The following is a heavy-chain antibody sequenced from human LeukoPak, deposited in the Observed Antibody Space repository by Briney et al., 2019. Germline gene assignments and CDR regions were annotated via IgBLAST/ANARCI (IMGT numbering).Heavy chain of an antibody. CDR1: GGSLSSYY. Sequence: SETLSLNCTVYGGSLSSYYWSWLRQPAGKGLEYIGRIYPSGSTNHNPSLTSRVTISLDTSQNQFSLRLSSVTAADTAVYYCARDQYYYDSSGYYRFDYWGQGTLVTASS. V-gene: IGHV4-4*07. CDR3: ARDQYYYDSSGYYRFDY. D-gene: IGHD3-22*01. J-gene: IGHJ4*02. CDR2: IYPSGST.